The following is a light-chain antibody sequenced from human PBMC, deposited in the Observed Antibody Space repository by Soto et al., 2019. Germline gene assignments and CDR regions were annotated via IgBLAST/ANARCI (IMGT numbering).Light chain of an antibody. CDR1: QSVSSY. CDR3: NHRSIWPLS. J-gene: IGKJ4*01. Sequence: EIVLTESGRPPPWSPAGRATLSFMASQSVSSYLAWCQQKPGLPPRLLIYDASNRATGIPARFSGSGSGTDFTLIISSVEPEHFAVYYCNHRSIWPLSFGVGTTVE. CDR2: DAS. V-gene: IGKV3-11*01.